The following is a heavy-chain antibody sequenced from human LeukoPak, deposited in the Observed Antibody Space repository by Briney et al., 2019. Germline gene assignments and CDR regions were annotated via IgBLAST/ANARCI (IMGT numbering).Heavy chain of an antibody. J-gene: IGHJ5*02. CDR3: ARYREPTIFGGPNWFDP. CDR2: IYHSGST. D-gene: IGHD3-3*01. CDR1: GGSISSGDYY. Sequence: PSETLSLTCTVSGGSISSGDYYWSWIRQPPGKGLEWIGYIYHSGSTYYNPSLKSRVTISVDRSKNQFSLKLSSVTAADTAVYYCARYREPTIFGGPNWFDPWGQGTLVTVSS. V-gene: IGHV4-30-4*08.